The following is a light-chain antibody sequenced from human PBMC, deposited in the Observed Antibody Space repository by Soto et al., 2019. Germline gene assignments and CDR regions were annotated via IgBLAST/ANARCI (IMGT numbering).Light chain of an antibody. CDR3: QQYGSSPFT. CDR2: GAS. V-gene: IGKV3-20*01. CDR1: QSVSSSY. Sequence: EIVLTQSPGTPSLSPGERATLSCRASQSVSSSYLAWYQQIPGQAPRLLIYGASGRATGIPDRFSGSGSGTDFALTISRLEPEDFAVYYCQQYGSSPFTFGPGTKVDIK. J-gene: IGKJ3*01.